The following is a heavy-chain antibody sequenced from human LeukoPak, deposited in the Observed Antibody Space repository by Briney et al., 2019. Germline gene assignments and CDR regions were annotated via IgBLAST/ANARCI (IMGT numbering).Heavy chain of an antibody. V-gene: IGHV3-21*01. Sequence: GGSLRLSCAASGFTFSIYSMNWVRQAPGKGLEWVSSISSSSSYISYADSVKGRFTISRDNAKNPVYLQMNSLRAEDTAVYYCARAPDSSSYWGQGTLVTVSS. D-gene: IGHD6-13*01. CDR1: GFTFSIYS. CDR3: ARAPDSSSY. J-gene: IGHJ4*02. CDR2: ISSSSSYI.